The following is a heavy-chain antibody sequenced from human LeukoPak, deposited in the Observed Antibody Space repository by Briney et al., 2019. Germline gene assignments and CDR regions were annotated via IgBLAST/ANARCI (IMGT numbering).Heavy chain of an antibody. D-gene: IGHD2-2*01. Sequence: GGSLRLSCAASGFTFSSYSMNWVRQAPGKGLEWVSSISSSSSYKYYADSVKGRFTISRDNAKNSLYLQMNSLRAEDTAVYYCARAFGDIVVVPAAIAPDAFDIWGQGTMVTVSS. CDR3: ARAFGDIVVVPAAIAPDAFDI. J-gene: IGHJ3*02. V-gene: IGHV3-21*01. CDR2: ISSSSSYK. CDR1: GFTFSSYS.